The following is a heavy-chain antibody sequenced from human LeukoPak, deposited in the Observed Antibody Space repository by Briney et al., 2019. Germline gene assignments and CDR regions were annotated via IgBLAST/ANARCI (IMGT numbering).Heavy chain of an antibody. V-gene: IGHV3-48*01. Sequence: GGSLRLSCAASGFTFSSYSMNWVRQAPGKGLEWVSYISSSGSTIYYADSVKGRFTISRDNAKNSLYLQMNSLRAEDTAVYYCARRRGVGYDYWDYFDYWGQGTLVTVSS. D-gene: IGHD5-12*01. J-gene: IGHJ4*02. CDR1: GFTFSSYS. CDR2: ISSSGSTI. CDR3: ARRRGVGYDYWDYFDY.